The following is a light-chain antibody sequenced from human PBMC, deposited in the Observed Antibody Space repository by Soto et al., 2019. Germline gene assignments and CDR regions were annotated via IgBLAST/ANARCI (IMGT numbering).Light chain of an antibody. CDR2: AAS. CDR3: QQQGT. J-gene: IGKJ2*01. V-gene: IGKV3-20*01. CDR1: EFLSSSY. Sequence: EIVLTQSPGTLSLSPGERATLSCRASEFLSSSYFVWYQQKPGRAPRLLIYAASRRATGIPDRFSGSGSATEYTLTINTLEPEDFAVYYCQQQGTFGQGTKLEIK.